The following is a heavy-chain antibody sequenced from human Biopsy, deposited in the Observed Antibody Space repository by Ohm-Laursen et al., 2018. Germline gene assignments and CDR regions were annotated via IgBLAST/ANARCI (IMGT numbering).Heavy chain of an antibody. CDR1: VGSFSGYY. D-gene: IGHD3-16*01. Sequence: SETLSLTCAVYVGSFSGYYWTWIRQPPGKGLEWIGEINHSGSTNYNPSLKSRVSISVDTSKNQFSLKLNSVTAADTAVYYCARAAFGPFDSWGQGALVTVSS. V-gene: IGHV4-34*01. CDR3: ARAAFGPFDS. CDR2: INHSGST. J-gene: IGHJ4*02.